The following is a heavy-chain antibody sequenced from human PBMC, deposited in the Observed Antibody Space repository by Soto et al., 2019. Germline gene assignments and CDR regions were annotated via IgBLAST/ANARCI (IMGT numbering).Heavy chain of an antibody. CDR1: GGSISSGGYY. J-gene: IGHJ6*02. Sequence: QVQLQESGPGLVKPSQTLSLTCTVSGGSISSGGYYWSWIRQHPGKGLEWIGYIYYSGSTYYNPSLKSRVNISVDTSKNQFSLKLSSVTAADTAVYYCAVNWYYYDSGLGVMDFWGQGTTVTVSS. V-gene: IGHV4-31*03. CDR3: AVNWYYYDSGLGVMDF. CDR2: IYYSGST. D-gene: IGHD3-22*01.